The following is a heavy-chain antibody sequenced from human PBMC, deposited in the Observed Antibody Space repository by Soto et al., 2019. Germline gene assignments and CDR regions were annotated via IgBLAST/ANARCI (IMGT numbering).Heavy chain of an antibody. CDR3: ARDSRVVPAAMSPSDYYYYYGMDV. CDR2: ISAYNGNT. Sequence: VNFSCKASGYTFTSYGISWVRQAPGQGLEWMGWISAYNGNTNYAQKLQGRVTMTTDTSTSTAYMELRSLRSDDTAVYYCARDSRVVPAAMSPSDYYYYYGMDVWGQGTTVTV. J-gene: IGHJ6*02. D-gene: IGHD2-2*01. V-gene: IGHV1-18*01. CDR1: GYTFTSYG.